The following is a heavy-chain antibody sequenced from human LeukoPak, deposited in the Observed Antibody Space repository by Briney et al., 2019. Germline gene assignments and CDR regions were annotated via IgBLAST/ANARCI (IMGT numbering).Heavy chain of an antibody. V-gene: IGHV4-4*02. Sequence: SETLSLTCAVSGGSISSSKWWSWVRQPPGKGLEWIGEIYHSGSTNYNPSLKSRVTISVDKSKNKFSLKLSSVTAADTAVYYCARRGYRYRWWFDPWGQGTLVTVSS. D-gene: IGHD3-16*02. CDR3: ARRGYRYRWWFDP. CDR2: IYHSGST. CDR1: GGSISSSKW. J-gene: IGHJ5*02.